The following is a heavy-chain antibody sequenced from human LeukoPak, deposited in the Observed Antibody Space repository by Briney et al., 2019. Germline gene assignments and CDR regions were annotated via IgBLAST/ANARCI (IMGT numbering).Heavy chain of an antibody. Sequence: GGSLRLSCAASGFTFSSYSMNWVRQAPGKGLEWVSSISSSSSYIYYADSVKGRFTISRDNAKNSLYLQMNSLRAEDTAVYYCARGGRYYDSSGYPIDYWGQGTLVTVSS. J-gene: IGHJ4*02. CDR3: ARGGRYYDSSGYPIDY. CDR2: ISSSSSYI. CDR1: GFTFSSYS. V-gene: IGHV3-21*01. D-gene: IGHD3-22*01.